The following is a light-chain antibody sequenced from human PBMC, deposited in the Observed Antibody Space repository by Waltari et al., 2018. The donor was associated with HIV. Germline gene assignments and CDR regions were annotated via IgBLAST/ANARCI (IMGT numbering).Light chain of an antibody. Sequence: SYVLTQPPSVSVAPGQTARIACGGNNIGSKSVHWYQQKPGQAPVLVVYDDSERPSGIPERFSGSNSGNTATLTISSVEAGDEADYYCQLWDSISAHVLFGGGTKLTVL. CDR1: NIGSKS. CDR2: DDS. J-gene: IGLJ2*01. V-gene: IGLV3-21*02. CDR3: QLWDSISAHVL.